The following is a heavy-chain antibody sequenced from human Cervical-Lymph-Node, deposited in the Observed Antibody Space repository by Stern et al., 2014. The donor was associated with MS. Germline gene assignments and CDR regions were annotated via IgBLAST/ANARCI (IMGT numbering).Heavy chain of an antibody. CDR3: ATGGRVGAPSYYGMDV. CDR2: FDPEDGET. V-gene: IGHV1-24*01. Sequence: QVQLVQSGPGVKKPGASVKVSCKVSGYTLTELSMHWVRQVPGKGLEWMGGFDPEDGETNYAKTFQGRVTMTEDTSTDTDYKELSSLRSEDTALYYCATGGRVGAPSYYGMDVWGQGTAVTVSS. J-gene: IGHJ6*02. CDR1: GYTLTELS. D-gene: IGHD1-26*01.